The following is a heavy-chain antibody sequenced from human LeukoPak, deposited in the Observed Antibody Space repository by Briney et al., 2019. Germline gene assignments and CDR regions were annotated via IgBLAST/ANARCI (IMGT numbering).Heavy chain of an antibody. Sequence: GGSLRLSCAASGFTFSIYSMNWVRQPPGKGLEWVSYISSSSTSIYYADSVKRRFTISRDNAKNSLYLQMNSLRDDDTAVYYCARITIFENWFDPWGQGTLVTVSS. J-gene: IGHJ5*02. D-gene: IGHD3-9*01. V-gene: IGHV3-48*02. CDR2: ISSSSTSI. CDR3: ARITIFENWFDP. CDR1: GFTFSIYS.